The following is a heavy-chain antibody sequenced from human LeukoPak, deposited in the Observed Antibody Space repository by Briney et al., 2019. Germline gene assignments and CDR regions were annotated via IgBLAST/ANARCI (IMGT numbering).Heavy chain of an antibody. J-gene: IGHJ4*02. V-gene: IGHV4-34*01. D-gene: IGHD6-19*01. CDR1: GGSFSGYY. CDR3: ASPGYSSGWYS. CDR2: INHSGST. Sequence: SETLSLTCAVYGGSFSGYYWSWIRRPPGKGLEWIGEINHSGSTNYNPSLKSRVTISVDTSKNQFSLKLSSVTAADTAVYYCASPGYSSGWYSWGQGTLVTVSS.